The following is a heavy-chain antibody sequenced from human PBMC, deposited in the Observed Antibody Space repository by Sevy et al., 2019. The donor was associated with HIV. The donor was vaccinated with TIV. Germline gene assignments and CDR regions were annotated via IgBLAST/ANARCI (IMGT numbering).Heavy chain of an antibody. J-gene: IGHJ4*02. V-gene: IGHV4-61*01. Sequence: SETLSLTCTVSGGSVSSGSYYWSWIRQPPGKGLEWIGYIYYSGSTNYNPSLKSRVTISVDTSKNQFSLKLSSVTAADTAVYYCARAKYYDILTGYYLLDYWGQGTLVTVSS. CDR1: GGSVSSGSYY. CDR3: ARAKYYDILTGYYLLDY. CDR2: IYYSGST. D-gene: IGHD3-9*01.